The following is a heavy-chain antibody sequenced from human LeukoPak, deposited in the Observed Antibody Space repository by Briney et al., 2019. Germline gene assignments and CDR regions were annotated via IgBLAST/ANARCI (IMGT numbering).Heavy chain of an antibody. Sequence: PSQTLSLTCTVSGGSISSGSYYWSWIRQPAGKGLEWIGRIYTSGSTNYNPSLKSRVTISVDTSKNQFSLKLSSVTAADTAVYYCAREDFWSGYQKSGYYWGQGTLVTVSS. V-gene: IGHV4-61*02. D-gene: IGHD3-3*01. CDR2: IYTSGST. CDR3: AREDFWSGYQKSGYY. J-gene: IGHJ4*02. CDR1: GGSISSGSYY.